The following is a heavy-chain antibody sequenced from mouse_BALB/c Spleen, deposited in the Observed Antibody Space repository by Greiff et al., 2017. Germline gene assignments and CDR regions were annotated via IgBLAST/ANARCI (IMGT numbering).Heavy chain of an antibody. CDR3: ASFYDYGFAY. Sequence: VQLQQSGPQLVRPGASVKIFCKASGYSFTSYWMHWVKQRPGQGLEWIGMIDPSDSETRLNQKFKDKATLTVDKSSSTAYMQLSSPTSEDSAVYYCASFYDYGFAYWGQGTLVTVSA. V-gene: IGHV1S127*01. CDR1: GYSFTSYW. J-gene: IGHJ3*01. CDR2: IDPSDSET. D-gene: IGHD2-4*01.